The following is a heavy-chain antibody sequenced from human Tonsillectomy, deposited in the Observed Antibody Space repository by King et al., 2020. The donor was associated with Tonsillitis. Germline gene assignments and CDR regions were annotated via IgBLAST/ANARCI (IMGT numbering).Heavy chain of an antibody. CDR2: INPNSGGT. CDR3: ARGGWGYGDEIYYFDY. D-gene: IGHD4-17*01. V-gene: IGHV1-2*02. CDR1: GYTFTGYY. Sequence: QLVQSGAEVQKPGASVKVSCKASGYTFTGYYMHWVRQAPGQGLEWMGWINPNSGGTNYAQKFQGRVTMTWDTSITTAYMELSRVKSDDTAVYYCARGGWGYGDEIYYFDYWGQGTLVTVSS. J-gene: IGHJ4*02.